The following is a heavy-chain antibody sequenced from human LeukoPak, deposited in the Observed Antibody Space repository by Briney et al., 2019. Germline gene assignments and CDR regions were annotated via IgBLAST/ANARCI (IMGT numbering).Heavy chain of an antibody. Sequence: ASVKVSCKASGYSFTSNYIHWVRQAPGQGLEWMGMIYPRDGSTSYAQKFQGRVTVTRDTSTSTAYMELRSLRSDDTAVYYCARVLPLYDSSGYYPDRSDYWGQGTLVTVSS. CDR1: GYSFTSNY. CDR3: ARVLPLYDSSGYYPDRSDY. V-gene: IGHV1-46*01. J-gene: IGHJ4*02. D-gene: IGHD3-22*01. CDR2: IYPRDGST.